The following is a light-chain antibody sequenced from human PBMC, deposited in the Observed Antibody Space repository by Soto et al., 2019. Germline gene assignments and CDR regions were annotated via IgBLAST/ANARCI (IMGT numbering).Light chain of an antibody. J-gene: IGLJ1*01. V-gene: IGLV2-11*01. CDR2: DVS. CDR1: SSDVGGYNY. CDR3: CSYAGTYTVV. Sequence: QSALTQPRSVSVSPGQSVTISCTGTSSDVGGYNYVSWYQQHPGKAPKLMIYDVSKRPSGIPDRFSGSKSGNTASLTISGLQAEDEADYYCCSYAGTYTVVFGTGTKLTVL.